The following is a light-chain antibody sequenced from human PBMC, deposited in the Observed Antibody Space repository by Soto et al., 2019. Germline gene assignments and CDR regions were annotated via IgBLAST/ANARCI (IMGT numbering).Light chain of an antibody. V-gene: IGKV3-11*01. Sequence: EVVLTQSPVTLSLSPGERATLSCRASQSVGNFLAWYQQKPGQAPRLIMYDTSNRATGIPARFSGTGSGTEFALTISSVEPEDFAVYFFQHRTNWPRTFGQGTKVDIK. CDR1: QSVGNF. J-gene: IGKJ2*01. CDR3: QHRTNWPRT. CDR2: DTS.